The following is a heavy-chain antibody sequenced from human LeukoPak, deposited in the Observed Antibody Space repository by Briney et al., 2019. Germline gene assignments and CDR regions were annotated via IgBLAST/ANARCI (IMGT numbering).Heavy chain of an antibody. J-gene: IGHJ4*02. CDR3: ARGYDSGGYYWWVEPRGFFDY. Sequence: SGGSLRLSCAASGFTFSSYAMHWVRQAPGKGLEWVAVISYDGSNKYYADSVKGRFTISRDNSKNTLYLQMNSLRAEDTAVYYCARGYDSGGYYWWVEPRGFFDYWGRGTLVTVSS. CDR1: GFTFSSYA. V-gene: IGHV3-30-3*01. CDR2: ISYDGSNK. D-gene: IGHD1-26*01.